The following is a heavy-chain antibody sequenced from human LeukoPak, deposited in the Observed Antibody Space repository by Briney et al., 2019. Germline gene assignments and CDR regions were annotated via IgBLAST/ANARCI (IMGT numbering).Heavy chain of an antibody. V-gene: IGHV3-23*01. CDR1: GFTFSSYA. CDR2: ISGSGGST. J-gene: IGHJ5*02. CDR3: AKDRYCSSTSCGLFDP. Sequence: GGSLRLSCAASGFTFSSYAMSWVRQAPGKGLEWVSVISGSGGSTYYADSVKGRFTISRDKSKNTLHLQMNSLRADDTAVYYCAKDRYCSSTSCGLFDPWGQGTLVTVSS. D-gene: IGHD2-2*01.